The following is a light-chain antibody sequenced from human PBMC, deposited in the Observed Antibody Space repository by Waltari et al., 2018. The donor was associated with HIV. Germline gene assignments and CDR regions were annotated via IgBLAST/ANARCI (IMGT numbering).Light chain of an antibody. V-gene: IGKV1-39*01. CDR3: LQGYSSILT. Sequence: DIQVTQSPSSLSASVGDRVTIICRTSENINTFLNWFQQKPGKIPRLVIYGASRLDSGVPSWFSGTGSGTEFSLTISGLQPEDFATYYCLQGYSSILTFGPGTKVEVK. J-gene: IGKJ3*01. CDR2: GAS. CDR1: ENINTF.